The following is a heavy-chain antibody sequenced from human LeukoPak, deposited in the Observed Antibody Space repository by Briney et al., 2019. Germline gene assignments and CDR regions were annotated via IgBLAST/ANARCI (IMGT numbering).Heavy chain of an antibody. D-gene: IGHD5-24*01. CDR3: ARGRDGYNSPYYYYGMDV. J-gene: IGHJ6*02. CDR2: INSGGSST. CDR1: GFTFSNYA. Sequence: PGGSLRLSCAASGFTFSNYAMHWVRQAPGKGLVWVSRINSGGSSTSYADSVKGRLTISRDNAKNTLYLQMNSLTAEDTAVYYCARGRDGYNSPYYYYGMDVWGQGTTVTVSS. V-gene: IGHV3-74*01.